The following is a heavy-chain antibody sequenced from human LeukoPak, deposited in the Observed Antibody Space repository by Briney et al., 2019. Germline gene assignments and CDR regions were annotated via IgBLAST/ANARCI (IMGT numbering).Heavy chain of an antibody. D-gene: IGHD2-2*01. CDR3: ARSPTKRVPEDY. Sequence: SETLSLTCAVYGGSFNTFGWSWIRQPPGKGLEWIGEINHSGDTNYNPSLKSRVSISRDTSKNQLSLKLRSVTAADTAVYYCARSPTKRVPEDYWGQGTLVTVSS. CDR1: GGSFNTFG. J-gene: IGHJ4*02. V-gene: IGHV4-34*01. CDR2: INHSGDT.